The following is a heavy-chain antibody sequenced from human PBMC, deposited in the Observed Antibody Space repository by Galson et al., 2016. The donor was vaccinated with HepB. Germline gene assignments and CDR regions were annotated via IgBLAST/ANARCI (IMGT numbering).Heavy chain of an antibody. V-gene: IGHV1-24*01. Sequence: SVKVSCKVSGHTLTDLSIHWVRQAPGKGLEWMGGFDPEDGKPIYAQKFKGRVTVTEGTSTDTAFMQLSGLRSDDTAVYYCASSPPPTWKLLLYYSYYYMAVWGQGTTVTVSS. CDR1: GHTLTDLS. CDR3: ASSPPPTWKLLLYYSYYYMAV. CDR2: FDPEDGKP. J-gene: IGHJ6*02. D-gene: IGHD4-23*01.